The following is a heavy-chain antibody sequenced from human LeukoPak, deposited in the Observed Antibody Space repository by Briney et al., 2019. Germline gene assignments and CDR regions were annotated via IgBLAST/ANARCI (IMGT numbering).Heavy chain of an antibody. CDR2: IYYTGNT. V-gene: IGHV4-4*07. CDR3: ARGGTLFTYFDS. J-gene: IGHJ4*02. D-gene: IGHD3-10*02. CDR1: GGSTSDYH. Sequence: SSETLSLTCSVSGGSTSDYHWNWIRQPAGQGPEWLGRIYYTGNTAYHPSLESRLTLSLDTAKNQFSLNVTSVTAADTAVYYCARGGTLFTYFDSWGQGTRVTVSS.